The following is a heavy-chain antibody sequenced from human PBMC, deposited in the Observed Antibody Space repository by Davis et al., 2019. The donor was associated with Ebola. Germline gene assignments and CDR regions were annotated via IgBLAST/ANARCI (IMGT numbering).Heavy chain of an antibody. D-gene: IGHD1-26*01. CDR2: IKSDGNEK. Sequence: PGGSLRLSCAASGFTFTNYAMSWVRQAPGKGLEWVAKIKSDGNEKYYVDSVKGRFTISRDNAKNALYLQMNSLRAEDAAVYYCVRGGFYYGRWGQGTLVTVSS. J-gene: IGHJ4*02. CDR1: GFTFTNYA. CDR3: VRGGFYYGR. V-gene: IGHV3-7*01.